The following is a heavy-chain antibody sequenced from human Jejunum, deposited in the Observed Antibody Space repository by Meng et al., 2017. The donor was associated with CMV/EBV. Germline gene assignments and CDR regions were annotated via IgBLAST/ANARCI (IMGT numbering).Heavy chain of an antibody. V-gene: IGHV2-5*02. CDR1: FSLTSSPVG. CDR3: VHRKDYSGNWNGGSADF. J-gene: IGHJ4*02. Sequence: FSLTSSPVGVGWIRQPTGKALEWLAFIYWDDDKRYHPSLKNRLTITKDAPRNQVVLTMTNMDPADTATYHCVHRKDYSGNWNGGSADFWGQGALVTVSS. CDR2: IYWDDDK. D-gene: IGHD1-1*01.